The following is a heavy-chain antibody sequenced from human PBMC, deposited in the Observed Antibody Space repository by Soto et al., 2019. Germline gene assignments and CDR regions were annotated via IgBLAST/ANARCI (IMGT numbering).Heavy chain of an antibody. CDR2: MNPNSGNR. D-gene: IGHD3-9*01. CDR3: ARARGYFDWLLYDNWFDP. Sequence: QVQLVQSGAEVKKPGASVKVSCKASGYTFTSYDINWVRQATGQGLEWMGWMNPNSGNRGYAQKFQGRVTMTRNTSICTAHMELSSLRSEDTAVYYCARARGYFDWLLYDNWFDPWGQGSLDTVSS. J-gene: IGHJ5*02. V-gene: IGHV1-8*01. CDR1: GYTFTSYD.